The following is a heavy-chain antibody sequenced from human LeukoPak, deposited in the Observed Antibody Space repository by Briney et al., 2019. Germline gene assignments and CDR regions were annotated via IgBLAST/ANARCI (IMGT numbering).Heavy chain of an antibody. CDR3: AKYFPVVVAATGYYFDY. D-gene: IGHD2-15*01. J-gene: IGHJ4*02. Sequence: PGGSLRLSCAASGFTFSDYAMTWVRQAPGKGLEWVATISGSGLMTYYADSVKGRFTVSGDNSKNTLYLQMNSLRAEDTAVYYCAKYFPVVVAATGYYFDYWGQGTLVTVSS. CDR1: GFTFSDYA. CDR2: ISGSGLMT. V-gene: IGHV3-23*01.